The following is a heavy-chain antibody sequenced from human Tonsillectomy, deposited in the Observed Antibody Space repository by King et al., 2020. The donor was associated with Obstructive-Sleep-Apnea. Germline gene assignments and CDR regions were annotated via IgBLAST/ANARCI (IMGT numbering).Heavy chain of an antibody. CDR3: ARESRVAGRSFDY. CDR2: IYTSGIT. J-gene: IGHJ4*02. Sequence: QLQESGPGLVKPSETLSLTCTVSGGSISSYYWSWIRQPAGKGLEWIGRIYTSGITNYNPSLESRITMSVDTSKNQFSLELSPVTAADTAVYYCARESRVAGRSFDYWGQGTLVTVSS. CDR1: GGSISSYY. V-gene: IGHV4-4*07. D-gene: IGHD6-19*01.